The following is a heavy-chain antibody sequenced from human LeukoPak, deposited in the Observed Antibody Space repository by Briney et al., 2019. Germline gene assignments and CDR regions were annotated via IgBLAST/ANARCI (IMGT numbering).Heavy chain of an antibody. CDR1: GGSFSGYY. V-gene: IGHV4-34*01. J-gene: IGHJ4*02. CDR3: ARGRAYGTMVRGAFDY. CDR2: INHSGST. D-gene: IGHD3-10*01. Sequence: SETLSLTCAVYGGSFSGYYWSWIRQPPGKGLEWIGEINHSGSTNYNPSLKSRVTISEDTSKNQFSLKLSSVTAADTAVYYCARGRAYGTMVRGAFDYWGQGTLVTVSS.